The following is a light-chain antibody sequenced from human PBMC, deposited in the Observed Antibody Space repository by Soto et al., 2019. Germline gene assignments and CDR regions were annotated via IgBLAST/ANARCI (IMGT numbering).Light chain of an antibody. Sequence: EIVLTQSPGTLSLSPGEGATLSCRASQSVSSTYLAWYQQKPGQAPRLLIYDASSRATGIPDRFSGSGSGTDFTLTISRLEPEDLAVYYCQQYNSWPPVYTFGQGTKLEI. J-gene: IGKJ2*01. CDR2: DAS. CDR3: QQYNSWPPVYT. V-gene: IGKV3-20*01. CDR1: QSVSSTY.